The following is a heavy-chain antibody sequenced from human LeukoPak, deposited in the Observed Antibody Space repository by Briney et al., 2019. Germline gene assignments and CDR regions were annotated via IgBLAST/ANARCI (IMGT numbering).Heavy chain of an antibody. J-gene: IGHJ4*02. V-gene: IGHV4-59*08. CDR1: GGSIGSYY. Sequence: SETLSLTCTVSGGSIGSYYWSWLRQPPGKGLEWIGYIYYSGSTNYNPSLKSRVTISVDTSKNQFSLKLSSVTAADTAVYYCARHRPNYYDSSGSFDYWGQGTLVTVSS. CDR2: IYYSGST. D-gene: IGHD3-22*01. CDR3: ARHRPNYYDSSGSFDY.